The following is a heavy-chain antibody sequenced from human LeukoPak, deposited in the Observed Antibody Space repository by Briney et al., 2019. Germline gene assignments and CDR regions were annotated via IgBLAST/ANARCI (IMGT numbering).Heavy chain of an antibody. CDR2: IYHSGST. J-gene: IGHJ4*02. CDR3: ARRSGGSGWSHFDY. D-gene: IGHD6-19*01. CDR1: GGSISSSNW. Sequence: SETLSLTCAVSGGSISSSNWWSWVRQPPGKGLEWIGEIYHSGSTNYNSSLKSRVTISVDKSKNQFSLKLSSVTAADTAVYYCARRSGGSGWSHFDYWGQGTLVTVSS. V-gene: IGHV4-4*02.